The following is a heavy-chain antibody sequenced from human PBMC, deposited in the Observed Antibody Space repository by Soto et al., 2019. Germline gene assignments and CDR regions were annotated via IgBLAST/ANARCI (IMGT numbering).Heavy chain of an antibody. J-gene: IGHJ4*02. V-gene: IGHV1-69*13. CDR2: IIPIFGTA. CDR3: ARVTYYYDSSGTDYFDY. CDR1: GYTFTGYY. D-gene: IGHD3-22*01. Sequence: SVKVSCKASGYTFTGYYMHWVRQAPGQGLEWMGGIIPIFGTANYAQKFQGRVTITADESTSTAYMELSSLRSEDTAVYYCARVTYYYDSSGTDYFDYWGQGTLVTVSS.